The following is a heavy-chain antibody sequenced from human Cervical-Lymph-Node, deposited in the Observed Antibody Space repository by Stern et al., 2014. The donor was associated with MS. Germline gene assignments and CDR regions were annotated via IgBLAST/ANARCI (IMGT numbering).Heavy chain of an antibody. D-gene: IGHD1-14*01. CDR3: ATITPVDY. CDR2: IWRDGSEK. J-gene: IGHJ4*02. Sequence: VQLVESGGDVVQPGKSLRLSCAASGFTFSNYGMHWVRPAPGKGLEWVAVIWRDGSEKYYADSVKGRFTVSRDNSKNTVYLQMNSLRAEDTALYYCATITPVDYWGQGTLVIVSS. V-gene: IGHV3-33*01. CDR1: GFTFSNYG.